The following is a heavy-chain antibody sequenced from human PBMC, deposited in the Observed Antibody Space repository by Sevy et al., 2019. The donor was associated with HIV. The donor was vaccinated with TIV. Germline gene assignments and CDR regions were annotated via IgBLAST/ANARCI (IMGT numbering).Heavy chain of an antibody. V-gene: IGHV1-24*01. Sequence: ASVKVSCKVSGDSLTELSMFWVRQAPGKGLEWMGGFDPQHGRTIYAQKFEARATMTEDKSAETAYMELTSLKFEDTAVYFCATTRTEGNWYGETFYYYYAMDVWGQGTSVTVSS. CDR2: FDPQHGRT. CDR1: GDSLTELS. J-gene: IGHJ6*02. CDR3: ATTRTEGNWYGETFYYYYAMDV. D-gene: IGHD3-10*01.